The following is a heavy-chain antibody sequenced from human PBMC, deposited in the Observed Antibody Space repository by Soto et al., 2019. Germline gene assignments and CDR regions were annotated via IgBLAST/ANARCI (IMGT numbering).Heavy chain of an antibody. D-gene: IGHD6-6*01. CDR2: INPSRGTT. CDR1: GYTFITYF. J-gene: IGHJ5*02. V-gene: IGHV1-46*03. CDR3: ARSYISSSYWFDP. Sequence: ASVKVSCKASGYTFITYFMHWVRQAPGQGLEWMGVINPSRGTTAYAQKFQDRVTMTRDTSASTVYMEQSSLRSEDTAMYYCARSYISSSYWFDPWGQETLVTVSS.